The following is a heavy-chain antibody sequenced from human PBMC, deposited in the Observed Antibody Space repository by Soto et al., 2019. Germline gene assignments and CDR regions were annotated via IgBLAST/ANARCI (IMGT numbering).Heavy chain of an antibody. J-gene: IGHJ4*02. V-gene: IGHV3-48*02. CDR2: ISSSGTTV. Sequence: EVHLVEAGGGLVQPGGSLRLSCAASGFTFSSYIMNWVRQAPGKGLEWVSYISSSGTTVYYADSVKGRFTISRDNAKNSLSLQMYSLRDDDTAVYYCARDAFNYDSTGYHSDYWGQGTLVTVSS. CDR3: ARDAFNYDSTGYHSDY. D-gene: IGHD3-22*01. CDR1: GFTFSSYI.